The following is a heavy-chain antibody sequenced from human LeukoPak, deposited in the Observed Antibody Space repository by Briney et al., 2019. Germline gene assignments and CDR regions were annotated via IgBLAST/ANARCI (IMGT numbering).Heavy chain of an antibody. CDR3: ARHGTSYYDSSGYLRWFDP. CDR1: VGSISSYY. CDR2: IYTSGST. V-gene: IGHV4-4*09. J-gene: IGHJ5*02. D-gene: IGHD3-22*01. Sequence: PSETLSLTCTVSVGSISSYYWSWIRQPPGKGLEWIGYIYTSGSTNYNPSLKSRVTISVDTSKNQFSLKLSSVTAADTAVYYCARHGTSYYDSSGYLRWFDPWGQGTVVSVSS.